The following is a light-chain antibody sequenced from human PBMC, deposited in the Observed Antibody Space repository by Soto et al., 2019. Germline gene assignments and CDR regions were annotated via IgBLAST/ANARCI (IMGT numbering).Light chain of an antibody. J-gene: IGKJ1*01. CDR2: KAS. CDR1: QSISSW. V-gene: IGKV1-5*03. Sequence: DIQMTQSPFTLSASVGDRVTITCRASQSISSWLAWYQQKPGKAPKLLLYKASTLESGVPSNFSGSGSGTEYPLTISSLQPEDFATYYCQQYNIYPWTFGQGTKVDIK. CDR3: QQYNIYPWT.